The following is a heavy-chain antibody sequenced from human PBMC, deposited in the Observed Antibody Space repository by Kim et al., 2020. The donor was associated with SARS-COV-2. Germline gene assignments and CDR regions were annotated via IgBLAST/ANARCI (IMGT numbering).Heavy chain of an antibody. J-gene: IGHJ3*02. Sequence: PTYAPGFTGRFVFSLDTSVSTAYLQISSLKAEDTAVYYCASNFREQAFDIWGQGTMVTVSS. V-gene: IGHV7-4-1*02. D-gene: IGHD3-10*01. CDR3: ASNFREQAFDI. CDR2: P.